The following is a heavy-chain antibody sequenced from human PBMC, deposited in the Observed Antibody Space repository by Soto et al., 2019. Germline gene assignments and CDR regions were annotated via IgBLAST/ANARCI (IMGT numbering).Heavy chain of an antibody. CDR3: ATHGERLLQSGDAFDT. CDR2: INHSGST. CDR1: GGSFSGYY. Sequence: SETLSLTCAVYGGSFSGYYWSWIRQPPGKGLEWIGEINHSGSTYYNPSLKSRVTISVDTSKNQFSLKLSSVTAADTAVYYCATHGERLLQSGDAFDTWGPGTLVTVSS. V-gene: IGHV4-34*01. D-gene: IGHD2-21*01. J-gene: IGHJ3*02.